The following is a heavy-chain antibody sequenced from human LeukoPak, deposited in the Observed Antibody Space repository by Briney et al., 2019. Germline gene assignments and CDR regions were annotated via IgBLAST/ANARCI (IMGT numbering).Heavy chain of an antibody. CDR1: GFTFSSYS. CDR2: ISSSSSYI. D-gene: IGHD4-23*01. V-gene: IGHV3-21*01. J-gene: IGHJ4*02. Sequence: GGSLRLSCAASGFTFSSYSMNWVRQAPGKGLEWVSSISSSSSYIYYADSVKGRFTISRDNAKNSLYLQMNSLRAEDTAVYYCARDGLRDYGGIAGFDYWGQGTLVTVSS. CDR3: ARDGLRDYGGIAGFDY.